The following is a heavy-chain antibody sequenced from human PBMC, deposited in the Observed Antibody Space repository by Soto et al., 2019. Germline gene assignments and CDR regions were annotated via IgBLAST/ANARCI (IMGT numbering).Heavy chain of an antibody. Sequence: ASVKVSCKASGYTFTSYGISWVRQAPGQGLEWMGWISAYNGNTNYAQKLLGRVTMTTDTSTSTAYMELRSLRSDDTAVYYCATRGYCSSTSCYHGAFDIWGQGTMVTVSS. CDR2: ISAYNGNT. CDR3: ATRGYCSSTSCYHGAFDI. D-gene: IGHD2-2*01. V-gene: IGHV1-18*01. J-gene: IGHJ3*02. CDR1: GYTFTSYG.